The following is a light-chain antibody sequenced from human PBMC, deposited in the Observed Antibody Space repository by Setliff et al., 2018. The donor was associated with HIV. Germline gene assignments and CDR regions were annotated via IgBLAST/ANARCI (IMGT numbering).Light chain of an antibody. CDR2: DNS. CDR3: QSYDTSLSGYV. V-gene: IGLV1-40*01. CDR1: SSNIGASYA. J-gene: IGLJ1*01. Sequence: QSALTQPPSVSGVPGQRVTVSCTGTSSNIGASYAVHWYQQFPGAAPKLVIYDNSNRPSGVPDRFSGSKSGTSASLVIAGLQPEDEADYYCQSYDTSLSGYVFGTGPRSPS.